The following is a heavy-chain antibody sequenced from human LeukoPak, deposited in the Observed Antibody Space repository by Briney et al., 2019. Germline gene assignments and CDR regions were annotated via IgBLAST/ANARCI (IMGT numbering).Heavy chain of an antibody. J-gene: IGHJ3*02. CDR1: GYTFTSYG. Sequence: ASVKVSCKASGYTFTSYGISWVRQAPGQGLEWMGWISAYNGNTNYAQKLQGRVTMTTDTSTSTAYMELSSLRSEDTAVYYCARDRRAVAGTGVGAFDIWGQGTMVTVSS. CDR2: ISAYNGNT. V-gene: IGHV1-18*01. CDR3: ARDRRAVAGTGVGAFDI. D-gene: IGHD6-19*01.